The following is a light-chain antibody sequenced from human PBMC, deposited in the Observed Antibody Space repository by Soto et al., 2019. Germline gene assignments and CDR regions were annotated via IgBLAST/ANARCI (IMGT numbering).Light chain of an antibody. V-gene: IGLV2-23*01. CDR2: EAS. Sequence: QSVLTQPASVSGSPGQSITISCTGTSSNVGNYNLVSWYQQHPGEAPKLMIFEASKRPSGVSNRFSASKSGNTASLTISGLQAEDEADYYCCSYAGSDTMIFGGGTKLTVL. J-gene: IGLJ2*01. CDR1: SSNVGNYNL. CDR3: CSYAGSDTMI.